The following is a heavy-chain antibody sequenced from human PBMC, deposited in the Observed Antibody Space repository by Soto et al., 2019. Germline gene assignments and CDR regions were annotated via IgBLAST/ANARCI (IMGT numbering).Heavy chain of an antibody. J-gene: IGHJ4*02. V-gene: IGHV3-23*01. D-gene: IGHD1-7*01. CDR3: AKDRRAGGNYGFYSDF. Sequence: GGSLRLSCAASVFTFSSYGMTWVRQAPGKGLEWVSFSSATGAGTYYADSVKGRFTISRDNSKNTLYLQMTSLRADDTVVYYCAKDRRAGGNYGFYSDFWGQGALVTVSS. CDR1: VFTFSSYG. CDR2: SSATGAGT.